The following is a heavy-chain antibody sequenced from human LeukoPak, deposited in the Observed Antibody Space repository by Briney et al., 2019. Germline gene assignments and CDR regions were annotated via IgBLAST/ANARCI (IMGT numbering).Heavy chain of an antibody. Sequence: SETLSLTCTVSGGSISSYYWSWIRQPAGKGLEWIGRIYTSGSTNCNPSLKSRVTISVDTSKNQFSLKLSSVTAADTAVYYCARELYSSSAGYYFDYWGQGTLVTVSS. J-gene: IGHJ4*02. D-gene: IGHD6-6*01. CDR3: ARELYSSSAGYYFDY. CDR1: GGSISSYY. V-gene: IGHV4-4*07. CDR2: IYTSGST.